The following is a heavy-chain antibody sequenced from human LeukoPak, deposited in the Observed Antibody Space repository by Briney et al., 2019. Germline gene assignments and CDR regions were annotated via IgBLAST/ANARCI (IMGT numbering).Heavy chain of an antibody. Sequence: SVKVSCKASGGTFSSYAISWVRQAPGQGLEWMGGIIPIFGTANYAQKFQGRVTITADESTSTAYMELSSLRSEDTAVYYCAKRGPGSPESGKYYFDYWGQGTLVTVSS. CDR3: AKRGPGSPESGKYYFDY. D-gene: IGHD3-10*01. J-gene: IGHJ4*02. CDR1: GGTFSSYA. CDR2: IIPIFGTA. V-gene: IGHV1-69*13.